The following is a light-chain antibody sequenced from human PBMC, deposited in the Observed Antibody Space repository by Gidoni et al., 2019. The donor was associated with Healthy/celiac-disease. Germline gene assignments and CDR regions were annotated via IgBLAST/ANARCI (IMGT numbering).Light chain of an antibody. CDR3: QQRSNWPLTWM. CDR1: QSVSSY. V-gene: IGKV3-11*01. Sequence: EIVLTQSPATLSLSPGERATLSCRASQSVSSYLAWYQQKPGQAPRLLIYDASNRATGIPARFSGSGSGTDFTLTISSLEPEDFAVYYCQQRSNWPLTWMFGQGTKVEIK. CDR2: DAS. J-gene: IGKJ1*01.